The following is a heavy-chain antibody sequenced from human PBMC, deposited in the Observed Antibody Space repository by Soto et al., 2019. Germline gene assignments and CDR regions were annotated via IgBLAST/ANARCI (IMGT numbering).Heavy chain of an antibody. CDR3: ARDSDDCSTTTCYPLGY. Sequence: GGSLRLSCAASGFTFSSYSMNWVRQAPGKGLEWVSYISSSSSTIYYADSVKGRFTISRDNAKNSLYLQMNSLRAEDTAVYYCARDSDDCSTTTCYPLGYWGQGTLVTVSS. CDR1: GFTFSSYS. CDR2: ISSSSSTI. V-gene: IGHV3-48*01. D-gene: IGHD2-2*01. J-gene: IGHJ4*02.